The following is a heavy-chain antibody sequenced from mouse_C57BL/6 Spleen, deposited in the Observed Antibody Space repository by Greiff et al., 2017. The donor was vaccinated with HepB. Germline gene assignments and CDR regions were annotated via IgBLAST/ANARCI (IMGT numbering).Heavy chain of an antibody. CDR1: GYTFTSYW. D-gene: IGHD2-1*01. CDR2: IDPSDSET. Sequence: QVQLQQPGAELVRPGSSVKLSCKASGYTFTSYWMHWVKQRPIQGLEWIGNIDPSDSETHYNQKFKDKATLTVDKSSSTAYMQLSSLTSEDSAVYYCARVDIYYGNLYAMDYWGQGTSVTVSS. J-gene: IGHJ4*01. CDR3: ARVDIYYGNLYAMDY. V-gene: IGHV1-52*01.